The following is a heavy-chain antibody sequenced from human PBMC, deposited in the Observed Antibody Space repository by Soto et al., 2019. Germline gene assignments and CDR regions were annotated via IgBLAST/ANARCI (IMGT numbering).Heavy chain of an antibody. CDR2: IYYSGST. CDR3: ARLQYSYAQGQFDY. CDR1: GGSISSGGYY. V-gene: IGHV4-31*03. D-gene: IGHD5-18*01. Sequence: QLQLQESGPGLVKPSETLSLTCTVSGGSISSGGYYWSWIRQHPGKGLEWIGYIYYSGSTYYNPSLKSRVTISVDTSKNQFSLKLSSVTAADTAVYYCARLQYSYAQGQFDYWGQGTLVTVSS. J-gene: IGHJ4*02.